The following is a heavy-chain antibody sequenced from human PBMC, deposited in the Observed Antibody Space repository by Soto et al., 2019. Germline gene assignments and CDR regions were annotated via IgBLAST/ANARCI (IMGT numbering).Heavy chain of an antibody. D-gene: IGHD3-10*01. J-gene: IGHJ6*02. V-gene: IGHV3-74*01. Sequence: EVQVVESGGGIVQPGGSLRLSCAASGFTFSNYWMHWVRQAPGKGLVWVSRINSDGSSTTYADSVKGRFTISRDNAKNTLYLQMHSLRAEHTAVYYCARSGSGRHQSVWGQGTTVTVSS. CDR1: GFTFSNYW. CDR3: ARSGSGRHQSV. CDR2: INSDGSST.